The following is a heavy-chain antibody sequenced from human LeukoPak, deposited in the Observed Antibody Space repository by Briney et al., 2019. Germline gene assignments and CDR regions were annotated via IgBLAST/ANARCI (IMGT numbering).Heavy chain of an antibody. CDR2: IYYSGST. CDR1: GGSISSSSYY. V-gene: IGHV4-39*01. J-gene: IGHJ4*02. Sequence: SETLSLTCTVSGGSISSSSYYWGWIRQPPGKGLEWIGSIYYSGSTYYNPSLKSRVTISVDTSKNQFSLKLSSVTAADTAVYYCARHVGGYYDSSGYYYEKYYFDYWGQGTLVTVSS. CDR3: ARHVGGYYDSSGYYYEKYYFDY. D-gene: IGHD3-22*01.